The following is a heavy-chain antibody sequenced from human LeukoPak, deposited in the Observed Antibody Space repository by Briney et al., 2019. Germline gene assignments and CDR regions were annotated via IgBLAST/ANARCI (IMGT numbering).Heavy chain of an antibody. Sequence: GGSLRLSCAASGFTFSSYAMSLVRQAPGKGLEWVSAISGSGGSTYYADSVKGRFTISRDNSKNTLYLQMNSLRAEDTAVYYCAKAQTKGVLRYFDWLTDYWGQGTLVTVSS. CDR2: ISGSGGST. CDR3: AKAQTKGVLRYFDWLTDY. CDR1: GFTFSSYA. V-gene: IGHV3-23*01. J-gene: IGHJ4*02. D-gene: IGHD3-9*01.